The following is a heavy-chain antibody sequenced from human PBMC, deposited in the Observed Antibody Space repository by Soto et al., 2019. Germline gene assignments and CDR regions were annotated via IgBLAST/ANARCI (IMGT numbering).Heavy chain of an antibody. CDR2: IKYDGDGA. CDR1: GFTFSAYW. V-gene: IGHV3-74*01. J-gene: IGHJ6*02. CDR3: TRVGATRMDL. D-gene: IGHD1-26*01. Sequence: EEQLVESGGGLVQPGGSLRLSCAASGFTFSAYWMHWVRQAPGKGLVWVSRIKYDGDGANYADSVQGRFSISRDNAKNTLFLQMNSLRPEDTAVYYCTRVGATRMDLWGQGTTVTVSS.